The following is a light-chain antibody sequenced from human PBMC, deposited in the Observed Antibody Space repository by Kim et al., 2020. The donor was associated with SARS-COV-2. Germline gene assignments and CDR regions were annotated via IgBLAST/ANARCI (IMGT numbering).Light chain of an antibody. CDR2: EVD. CDR3: VSYRGGGTAVL. V-gene: IGLV2-8*01. CDR1: SSDFRAYNF. J-gene: IGLJ2*01. Sequence: QSALTQPPSASGSPGQSVTISCTGTSSDFRAYNFVSWYQHHPGKAPKVIIYEVDKRPSGVPDRFSGSKSGNTASLTVSGLQAEDEADYYCVSYRGGGTAVLFAGGTQLTVL.